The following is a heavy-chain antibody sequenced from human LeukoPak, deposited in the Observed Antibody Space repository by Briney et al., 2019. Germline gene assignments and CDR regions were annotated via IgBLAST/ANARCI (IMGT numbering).Heavy chain of an antibody. J-gene: IGHJ6*02. CDR1: GFTFSSYS. CDR3: AKRSPVDYYYYGMDV. CDR2: ISSSSSTI. V-gene: IGHV3-48*01. Sequence: GGSLRLSCAASGFTFSSYSMNWVRQAPGKGLEWVSYISSSSSTIYYADSVKGRFTISRDNAKNSLYLQMNSLRAEDTAVYYCAKRSPVDYYYYGMDVRGQGTTVTVSS. D-gene: IGHD5-24*01.